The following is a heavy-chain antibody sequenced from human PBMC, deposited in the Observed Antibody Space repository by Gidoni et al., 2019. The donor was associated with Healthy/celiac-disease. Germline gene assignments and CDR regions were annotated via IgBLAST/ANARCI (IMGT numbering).Heavy chain of an antibody. Sequence: QVQLVQSGAEVKKPGSSVKVSCKASGGTFSSYAISWVRQAPGQGLEWMGGIIPIFGTSNYAQKFQGRVTITADESTSTAYMELRSLRSEDTAVYYCARTDYGDYDTKSFDYWGQGTLVTVSS. V-gene: IGHV1-69*01. CDR1: GGTFSSYA. CDR2: IIPIFGTS. D-gene: IGHD4-17*01. CDR3: ARTDYGDYDTKSFDY. J-gene: IGHJ4*02.